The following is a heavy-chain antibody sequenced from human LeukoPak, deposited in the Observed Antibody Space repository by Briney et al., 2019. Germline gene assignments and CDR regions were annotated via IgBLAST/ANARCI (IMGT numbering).Heavy chain of an antibody. CDR3: ARDGTYYYGSGRSGDAFDI. D-gene: IGHD3-10*01. J-gene: IGHJ3*02. CDR1: GGSISSYY. Sequence: PSETLSLTCTVSGGSISSYYWSWIRQPPGKGLEWIGYIYYSGSTNYNPSLKSRVTISVDTSKNKFSLKLSSVTAADTAVYYCARDGTYYYGSGRSGDAFDIWGQGTMVTVSS. CDR2: IYYSGST. V-gene: IGHV4-59*01.